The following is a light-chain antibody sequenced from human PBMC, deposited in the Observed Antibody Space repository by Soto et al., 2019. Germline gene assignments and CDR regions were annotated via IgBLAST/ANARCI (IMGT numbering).Light chain of an antibody. V-gene: IGKV3-11*01. Sequence: EIVLTQSPATLSLSPGERATLSCRASQSFSSYLAWYQQKPGQAPRLLIYDASNRATGIPARFSGSGSGTDFTLTISSLEPEDFAVYYCQKRSNWPPGGLFTFGRGTKVDI. CDR3: QKRSNWPPGGLFT. CDR2: DAS. J-gene: IGKJ3*01. CDR1: QSFSSY.